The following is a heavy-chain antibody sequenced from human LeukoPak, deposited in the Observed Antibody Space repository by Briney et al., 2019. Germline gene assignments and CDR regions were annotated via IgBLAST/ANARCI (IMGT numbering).Heavy chain of an antibody. CDR3: ATDWKWELLSSFDY. D-gene: IGHD1-26*01. J-gene: IGHJ4*02. CDR2: FDPEDGET. V-gene: IGHV1-24*01. Sequence: ASVKVSCKVSGYTLTELSMHWVRQAPGKGLEWMGGFDPEDGETIYAQKFQGRVIMTEDTSTDTAYMELSSLRSEDTAVYYCATDWKWELLSSFDYWGQGTLVTVSS. CDR1: GYTLTELS.